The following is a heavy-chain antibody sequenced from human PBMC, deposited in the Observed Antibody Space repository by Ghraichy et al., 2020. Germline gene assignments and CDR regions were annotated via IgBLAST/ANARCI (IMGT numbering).Heavy chain of an antibody. CDR1: GGSISSGDYY. CDR2: IYYSGST. CDR3: ARTLPGIAVAGYWYFDL. J-gene: IGHJ2*01. V-gene: IGHV4-31*03. Sequence: SETLSLTCTVSGGSISSGDYYWSWIRQHPGKGLEWIGYIYYSGSTSYNPSLKSRVTISVDTSKNQFSLKLSSVTAADTAVYYCARTLPGIAVAGYWYFDLWGRGTLVTVSS. D-gene: IGHD6-19*01.